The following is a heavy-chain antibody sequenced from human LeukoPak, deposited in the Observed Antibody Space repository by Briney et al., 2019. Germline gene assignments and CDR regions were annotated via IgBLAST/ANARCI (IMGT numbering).Heavy chain of an antibody. CDR2: IYYSGST. J-gene: IGHJ6*03. D-gene: IGHD6-19*01. V-gene: IGHV4-39*07. CDR3: ARGEYSSGWRYYYYYYMDV. Sequence: SETLSLTCTVSGGSISSSSYYWGWIRQPPGKGLEWIGSIYYSGSTYYNPSLKSRVTISVDTPKNQFSLKLSSVTAADTAVYYCARGEYSSGWRYYYYYYMDVWGKGTTVTVSS. CDR1: GGSISSSSYY.